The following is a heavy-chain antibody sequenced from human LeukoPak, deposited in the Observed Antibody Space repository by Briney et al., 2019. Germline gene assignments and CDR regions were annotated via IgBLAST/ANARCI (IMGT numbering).Heavy chain of an antibody. CDR3: ARVFLDYGSGSYSHFDY. J-gene: IGHJ4*02. Sequence: SETLSLTCTVSGGSISSYYWSWIRQPAGKGLEWIGRIYTSGSTNYNPSLKSRVTMSVDTSKNQFSLKLSSVTAADTAVYYCARVFLDYGSGSYSHFDYWGQGTLVTVSS. D-gene: IGHD3-10*01. CDR1: GGSISSYY. V-gene: IGHV4-4*07. CDR2: IYTSGST.